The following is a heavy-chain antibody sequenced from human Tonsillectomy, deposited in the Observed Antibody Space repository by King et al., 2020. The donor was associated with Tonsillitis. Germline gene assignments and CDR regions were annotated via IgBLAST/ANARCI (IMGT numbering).Heavy chain of an antibody. CDR1: GFSFSSYA. J-gene: IGHJ4*02. CDR2: VSGSGGTT. V-gene: IGHV3-23*04. CDR3: VNDMSQGSGSYKVDY. Sequence: VQLVESGGGLVQPGGSLRLSCAASGFSFSSYAMNWVRQVPGKGLEWVSSVSGSGGTTYYANSVKGRFTISRDNSKNTLSLQMNSLRAEDTAVYYCVNDMSQGSGSYKVDYWGQGTLVTVSS. D-gene: IGHD3-10*01.